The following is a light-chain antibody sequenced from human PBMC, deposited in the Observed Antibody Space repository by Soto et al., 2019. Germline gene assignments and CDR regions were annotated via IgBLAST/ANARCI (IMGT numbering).Light chain of an antibody. V-gene: IGLV2-11*01. CDR1: SRDVGGYNH. Sequence: QSALTQPRSVSGSPGQSVTISCTGTSRDVGGYNHVSWYQQHPGKVPKLMMYDVSERPSGVPDRFSGSKSGNTASLTISGLQAEDEADYYCCSYAGSYTYVFGTETKLTVL. CDR3: CSYAGSYTYV. J-gene: IGLJ1*01. CDR2: DVS.